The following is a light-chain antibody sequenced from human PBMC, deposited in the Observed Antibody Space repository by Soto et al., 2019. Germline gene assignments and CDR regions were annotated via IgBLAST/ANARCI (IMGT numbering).Light chain of an antibody. V-gene: IGLV2-11*01. CDR2: DVS. CDR1: STDVGGYNY. CDR3: CSYAGRDTLYV. J-gene: IGLJ1*01. Sequence: SALIQPRSVSGSPGQSVTISCTGNSTDVGGYNYVSWYQQHPGKVPKLMLYDVSKRPSGVPDRFSGSKSGNTASLTISGLQAEDEADYYCCSYAGRDTLYVFGSGTKVTVL.